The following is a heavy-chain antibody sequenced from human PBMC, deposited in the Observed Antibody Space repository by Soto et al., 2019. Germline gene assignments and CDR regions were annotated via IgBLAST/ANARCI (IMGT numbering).Heavy chain of an antibody. J-gene: IGHJ4*02. D-gene: IGHD2-15*01. CDR1: GITLNVCW. CDR2: INTESTTI. Sequence: GGSLRLSFTSSGITLNVCWMHWVRQVPGKGLVWVASINTESTTINYGYSVTVRFTISRDNAKNTLYLQMNDLSAEDTAVYYCTKDTFGGRHXWGQGTLVTVSX. CDR3: TKDTFGGRHX. V-gene: IGHV3-74*01.